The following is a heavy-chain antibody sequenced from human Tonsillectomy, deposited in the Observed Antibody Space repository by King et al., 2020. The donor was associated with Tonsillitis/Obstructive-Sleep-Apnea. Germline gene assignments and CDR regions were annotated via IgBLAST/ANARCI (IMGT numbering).Heavy chain of an antibody. CDR3: ASRKLWLKAVDY. J-gene: IGHJ4*02. D-gene: IGHD5-18*01. Sequence: VQLQQWGAGLLKPSETLSLTCAVYGGSFSGYYWSWIHQPPGKGLEWIGEINHSGSTNYNPSLKSRVTISVDTSKNQFSLKLSSVTAADTAVYYCASRKLWLKAVDYWGQGTLVTVSS. CDR1: GGSFSGYY. CDR2: INHSGST. V-gene: IGHV4-34*01.